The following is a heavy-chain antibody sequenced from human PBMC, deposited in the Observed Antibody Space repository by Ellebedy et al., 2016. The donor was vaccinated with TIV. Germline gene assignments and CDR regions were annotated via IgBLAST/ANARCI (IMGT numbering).Heavy chain of an antibody. V-gene: IGHV3-48*04. CDR2: ISSSSSTI. CDR3: ARGQLRLGELSLAPFDY. CDR1: GFTFSSYG. J-gene: IGHJ4*02. D-gene: IGHD3-16*02. Sequence: PGGSLRLSCAASGFTFSSYGMHWVRQAPGKGLEWVSYISSSSSTIYYAYSVKGRFTISSDNAKHSLYLQMNSLRAEDTAVYYCARGQLRLGELSLAPFDYWGQGTLVTVSS.